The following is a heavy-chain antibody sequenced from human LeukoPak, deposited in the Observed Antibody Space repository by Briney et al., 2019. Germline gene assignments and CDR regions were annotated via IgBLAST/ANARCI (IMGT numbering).Heavy chain of an antibody. CDR2: MNPSGST. D-gene: IGHD3-22*01. J-gene: IGHJ6*03. CDR3: ARGRQDVTMIVVVMTAVSYYLDV. Sequence: PSETLSLTCAVYGGSFSGYYWTWIRQTADKGLDGIGEMNPSGSTNYNLSLKSRVTISVDTSKNQFSLELSSVTAADTAVYYCARGRQDVTMIVVVMTAVSYYLDVWGKGTTVTVS. V-gene: IGHV4-34*01. CDR1: GGSFSGYY.